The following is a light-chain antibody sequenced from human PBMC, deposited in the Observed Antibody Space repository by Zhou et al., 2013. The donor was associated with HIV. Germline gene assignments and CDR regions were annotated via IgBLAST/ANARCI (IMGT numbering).Light chain of an antibody. CDR3: QQDGSSRT. J-gene: IGKJ1*01. V-gene: IGKV3-20*01. CDR2: GAS. Sequence: EIVLTQSPGTLSLSPGERATLSCRASQSVGNSYLAWYQQKPGQTPRLLIYGASSRATDIPDRFSGSGSGTDFTLTISRLEPEDFAVYFCQQDGSSRTFGQGTKVEIK. CDR1: QSVGNSY.